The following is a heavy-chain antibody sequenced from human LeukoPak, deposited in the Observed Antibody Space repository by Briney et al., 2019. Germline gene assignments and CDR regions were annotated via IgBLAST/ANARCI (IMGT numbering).Heavy chain of an antibody. CDR3: ARVYYYDSSGADGYFDC. V-gene: IGHV4-59*01. D-gene: IGHD3-22*01. J-gene: IGHJ4*02. CDR2: IYYSGST. CDR1: GGSISSYY. Sequence: PSETLSLTCTVSGGSISSYYWSWIRQPPGKGLEWIGSIYYSGSTNYNPSLKSRVTISVDTSKNQFSLKLSSVTAADTAVYYCARVYYYDSSGADGYFDCWGQGTLSPSPQ.